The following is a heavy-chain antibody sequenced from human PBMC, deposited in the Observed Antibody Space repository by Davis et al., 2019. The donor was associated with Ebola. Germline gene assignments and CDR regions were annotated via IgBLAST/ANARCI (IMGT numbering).Heavy chain of an antibody. CDR1: GFSFSTYA. Sequence: GESLKISCAASGFSFSTYAMYWVRQAPGKGLEWVAFVHYDGSTTYYADSVKGRFTISRDNAKNSLYLQMNSLRDEDTAVYYCARGIAVAGYYYYGMDVWGKGTTVTVSS. J-gene: IGHJ6*04. CDR2: VHYDGSTT. D-gene: IGHD6-19*01. V-gene: IGHV3-30*02. CDR3: ARGIAVAGYYYYGMDV.